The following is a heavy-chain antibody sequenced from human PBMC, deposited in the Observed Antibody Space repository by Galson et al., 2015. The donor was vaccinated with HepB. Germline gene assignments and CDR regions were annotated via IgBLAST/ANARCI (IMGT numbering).Heavy chain of an antibody. V-gene: IGHV1-46*01. CDR2: INPSGGST. J-gene: IGHJ5*02. Sequence: SVKVSCKASGYTFTSYYMHWVRQAPGQGLEWMGIINPSGGSTSYAQKFQGRVTMTRDTSTSTVYKELSSLRSEDTAVYYCARDPEYYDFWSGYRRAWFDPWGQGTLVTVSS. D-gene: IGHD3-3*01. CDR1: GYTFTSYY. CDR3: ARDPEYYDFWSGYRRAWFDP.